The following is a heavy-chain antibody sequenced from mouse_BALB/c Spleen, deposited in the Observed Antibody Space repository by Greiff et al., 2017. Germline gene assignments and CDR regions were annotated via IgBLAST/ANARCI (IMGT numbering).Heavy chain of an antibody. CDR2: IDPSDSYT. Sequence: QVQLQQPGAELVKPGASVKMSCKASGYTFTSYWMHWVKQRPGQGLEWIGVIDPSDSYTSYNQKFKGKATLTVDTSSSTAYMQLSSLTSEDSAVYDCTRSNYYGGVYAMDYWGEGTSVTVSS. CDR1: GYTFTSYW. J-gene: IGHJ4*01. V-gene: IGHV1S127*01. CDR3: TRSNYYGGVYAMDY. D-gene: IGHD1-1*02.